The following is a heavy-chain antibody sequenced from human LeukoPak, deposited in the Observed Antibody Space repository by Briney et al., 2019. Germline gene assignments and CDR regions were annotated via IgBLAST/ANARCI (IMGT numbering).Heavy chain of an antibody. V-gene: IGHV3-21*01. CDR1: GFTFSSYS. CDR2: ISSSSSYI. CDR3: ARDLVPATAIPNLFDY. Sequence: PGGSLRLSCAASGFTFSSYSMNWVRQAPGKGLEWVSSISSSSSYIYYADSVKGRFTISRDNAKNSLYLQMNSLRAEDTAVYYCARDLVPATAIPNLFDYWGQGTLVTVSS. D-gene: IGHD2-2*02. J-gene: IGHJ4*02.